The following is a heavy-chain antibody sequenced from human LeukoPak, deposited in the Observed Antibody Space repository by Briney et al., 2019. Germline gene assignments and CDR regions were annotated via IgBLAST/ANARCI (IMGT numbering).Heavy chain of an antibody. V-gene: IGHV3-23*01. CDR1: GFTFSTYV. J-gene: IGHJ4*02. D-gene: IGHD3-9*01. CDR2: ISGSGDNT. Sequence: GGSLRLSCATSGFTFSTYVMSWVRQAPGKGLECVSGISGSGDNTYYADSVKGRFTISRDNHKNTLYLQMNSLRAEDTAVYYCAKGSGYDTDFDYWGQGTLVTVSS. CDR3: AKGSGYDTDFDY.